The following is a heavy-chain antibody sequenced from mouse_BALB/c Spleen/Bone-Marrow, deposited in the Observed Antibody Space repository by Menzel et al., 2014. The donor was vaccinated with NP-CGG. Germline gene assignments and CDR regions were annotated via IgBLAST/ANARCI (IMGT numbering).Heavy chain of an antibody. V-gene: IGHV2-4-1*01. CDR3: ARRDAMDY. CDR2: IWSGGST. Sequence: QVQLQQPGPGLVQPSQRLSITCTVSGFSLTSYGVHWVRQSPGKGLEWLGVIWSGGSTDYNAAFISRLSISKDNSKSQVFFKMNSPQADDTAIYYCARRDAMDYWGQGTSVTVSS. J-gene: IGHJ4*01. CDR1: GFSLTSYG.